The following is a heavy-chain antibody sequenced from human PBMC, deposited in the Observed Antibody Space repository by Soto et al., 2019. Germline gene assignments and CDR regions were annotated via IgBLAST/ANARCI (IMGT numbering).Heavy chain of an antibody. CDR1: RCTCIGSA. J-gene: IGHJ6*02. CDR2: IRDKVNKYAT. V-gene: IGHV3-73*01. CDR3: GYDFWSGYYSVGQTSGMDV. D-gene: IGHD3-3*01. Sequence: SLRLSWAASRCTCIGSAIHWVIQAPRQGLEWVGRIRDKVNKYATAYAASVTGRFTISRDDSKNMAYLQMNSLKTDDTAVYYCGYDFWSGYYSVGQTSGMDVWGQGTTVSVSS.